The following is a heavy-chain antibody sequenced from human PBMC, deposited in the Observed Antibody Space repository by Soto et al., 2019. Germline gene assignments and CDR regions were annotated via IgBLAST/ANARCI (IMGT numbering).Heavy chain of an antibody. CDR2: IYWNDDK. J-gene: IGHJ5*02. CDR3: AHLGYSSSWYGNWFDP. V-gene: IGHV2-5*01. Sequence: SGPTLVNPTQTLTLTCTFSGFSLSTSGVGVGWIRQPPGKALEWLALIYWNDDKRYSPSLESRLTITKDTSKNQVVLTMTNMDPVDTATYYCAHLGYSSSWYGNWFDPWGQGTLVTVSS. CDR1: GFSLSTSGVG. D-gene: IGHD6-13*01.